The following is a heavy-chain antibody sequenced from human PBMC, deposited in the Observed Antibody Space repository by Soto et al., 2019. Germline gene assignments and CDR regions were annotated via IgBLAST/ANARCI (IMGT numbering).Heavy chain of an antibody. D-gene: IGHD3-3*01. CDR2: INPYSGGA. CDR1: GYAFTGYF. V-gene: IGHV1-2*02. CDR3: ARVTWGAYYNSQLDT. Sequence: ASVKVSCKSSGYAFTGYFMHWVRQAPGQGLEWMGWINPYSGGADYAQSFQGRVTMTRDTSISTVYMELSRLRFDDTAVYYCARVTWGAYYNSQLDTWGQGTVVT. J-gene: IGHJ5*02.